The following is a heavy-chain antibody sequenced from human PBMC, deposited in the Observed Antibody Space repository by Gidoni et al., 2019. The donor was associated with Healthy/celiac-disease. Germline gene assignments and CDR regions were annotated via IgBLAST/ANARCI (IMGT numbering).Heavy chain of an antibody. CDR2: FDPEDGET. Sequence: QVQLVQSGDEVKKPGASVKVSCEVSGYTSTELSMHWVRQAPGKGLEWMGGFDPEDGETIYAQKFQGRITMTEDTYTDTAYMGLSSLRSEDTAVYYCATGANIYGSGRTGIDVWGQGTTVTVSS. D-gene: IGHD3-10*01. CDR1: GYTSTELS. J-gene: IGHJ6*02. V-gene: IGHV1-24*01. CDR3: ATGANIYGSGRTGIDV.